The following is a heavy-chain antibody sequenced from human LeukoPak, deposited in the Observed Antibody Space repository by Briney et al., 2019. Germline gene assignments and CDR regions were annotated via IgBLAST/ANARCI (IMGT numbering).Heavy chain of an antibody. Sequence: GGPLRLSCAASGFTFSSYGMHWVRQAPGKGLEWVAVISYDGSNKYYADSVKGRFTISRDNSKNTLYLQMNSLRAEDTAVYYCAKEFAGYYDSSGYPDYWGQGTLVTVSS. V-gene: IGHV3-30*18. CDR3: AKEFAGYYDSSGYPDY. D-gene: IGHD3-22*01. CDR2: ISYDGSNK. J-gene: IGHJ4*02. CDR1: GFTFSSYG.